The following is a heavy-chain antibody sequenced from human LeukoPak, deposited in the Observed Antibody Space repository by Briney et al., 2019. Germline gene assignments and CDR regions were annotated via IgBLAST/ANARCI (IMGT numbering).Heavy chain of an antibody. CDR2: ILGSGGST. CDR3: AKWGDYDVLTGYYVPDY. CDR1: GFTFSNYA. V-gene: IGHV3-23*01. J-gene: IGHJ4*02. D-gene: IGHD3-9*01. Sequence: GGSLRLSCAASGFTFSNYAMSWVRQAPGKGLEWVSAILGSGGSTYYADSVKGRFAVSGDNSKSTLYLQMNSLRAEDTALYYCAKWGDYDVLTGYYVPDYWGQGTLVTVSS.